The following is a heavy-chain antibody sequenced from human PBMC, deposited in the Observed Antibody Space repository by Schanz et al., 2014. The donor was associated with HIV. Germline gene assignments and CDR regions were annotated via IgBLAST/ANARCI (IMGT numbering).Heavy chain of an antibody. CDR3: RVFMYSFDV. D-gene: IGHD2-8*01. CDR2: IKSKTDGGTT. V-gene: IGHV3-15*05. Sequence: VQLVESGGGVVQPGRSLRLSCAASGFTFSNAWMNWVRQAPGKGLEWVGRIKSKTDGGTTDYAAPVKGRFTISRDNSKKTLYLQMNSLRVEDTATYYCRVFMYSFDVWGQGTMVTVSS. CDR1: GFTFSNAW. J-gene: IGHJ3*01.